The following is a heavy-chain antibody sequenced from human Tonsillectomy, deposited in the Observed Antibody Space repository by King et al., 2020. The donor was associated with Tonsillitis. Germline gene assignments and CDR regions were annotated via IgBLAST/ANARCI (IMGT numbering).Heavy chain of an antibody. Sequence: VQLQQWGAGLLKPSETLSLTCAVHGGSLSGYYWSWTRQPPGMGLEWIGEINHSGSTNYNPSLKSRVTISVDTSKNQFSLKLSAVTAADTAVYYFARGGYGNYFDSWGQGTLVIVSS. V-gene: IGHV4-34*01. D-gene: IGHD5-18*01. CDR1: GGSLSGYY. J-gene: IGHJ4*02. CDR2: INHSGST. CDR3: ARGGYGNYFDS.